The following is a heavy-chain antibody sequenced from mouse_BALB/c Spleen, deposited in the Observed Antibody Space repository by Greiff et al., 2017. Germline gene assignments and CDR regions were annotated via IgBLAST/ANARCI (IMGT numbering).Heavy chain of an antibody. CDR2: IDPENGDT. D-gene: IGHD1-1*01. CDR1: GFNIKDYY. V-gene: IGHV14-4*02. Sequence: DQLQQSGAELVRSGASVKLSCTASGFNIKDYYMHWVKQRPEQGLEWIGWIDPENGDTEYAPKFQGKATMTADTSSNTAYLQLSSLTSEDTAVYYCNACSSPLNFDYWGQGTTLTVSS. CDR3: NACSSPLNFDY. J-gene: IGHJ2*01.